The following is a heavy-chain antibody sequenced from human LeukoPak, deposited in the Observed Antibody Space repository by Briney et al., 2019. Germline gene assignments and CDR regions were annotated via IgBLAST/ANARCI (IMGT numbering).Heavy chain of an antibody. V-gene: IGHV3-30*12. CDR1: GFTFSNFG. D-gene: IGHD3-9*01. CDR2: ISYDGSNK. CDR3: ARGTMPSYDILTGSHYFDS. Sequence: GGSLRLSCAASGFTFSNFGMHWVRQAPGKGLEWVAVISYDGSNKYYADSVKGRFTISRDNSKNTLYLQMNGLRAEDTAVYYCARGTMPSYDILTGSHYFDSWGQGTLVTVSS. J-gene: IGHJ4*02.